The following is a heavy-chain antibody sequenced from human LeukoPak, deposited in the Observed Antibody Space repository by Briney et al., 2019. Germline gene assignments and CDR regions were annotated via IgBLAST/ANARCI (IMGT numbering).Heavy chain of an antibody. V-gene: IGHV3-48*04. D-gene: IGHD3-22*01. CDR2: ISSSSSTI. CDR3: ARGYYYDSSGYPNY. J-gene: IGHJ4*02. CDR1: GFFFSSYS. Sequence: GGSLRLSCAASGFFFSSYSMNWVRQAPGKGLEWVSYISSSSSTIYYADSVKGRFTISRDNAKNSLYLQMNSLRAEDTAVYYCARGYYYDSSGYPNYWGQGTLVTVSS.